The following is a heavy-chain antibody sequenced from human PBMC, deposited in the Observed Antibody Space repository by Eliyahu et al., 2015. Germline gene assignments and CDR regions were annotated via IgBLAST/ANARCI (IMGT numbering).Heavy chain of an antibody. Sequence: QVQLVQSGAEVKKPGSSVKVSCKASGGTFSSYAIXWVXQAPGQGLEWMGRIIPILGIANYAQKFQGRVTITADKSTSTAYMELSSLRSEDTAVYYCARVVTPLGYYYGMDVWGQGTTVTVSS. V-gene: IGHV1-69*09. J-gene: IGHJ6*02. D-gene: IGHD4-23*01. CDR2: IIPILGIA. CDR1: GGTFSSYA. CDR3: ARVVTPLGYYYGMDV.